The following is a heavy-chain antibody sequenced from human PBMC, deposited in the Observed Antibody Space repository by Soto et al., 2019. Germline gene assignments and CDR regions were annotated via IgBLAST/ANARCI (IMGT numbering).Heavy chain of an antibody. CDR3: AKGSSGYYDTFDY. CDR1: GFTFRSYS. CDR2: ISGSGSGT. D-gene: IGHD3-22*01. Sequence: GGSLRLSCAASGFTFRSYSIYWVRQAPGKGLEWVSGISGSGSGTYYADSVKGRFTISRDNSKNTLYLQMNSLRAEDMAAYYCAKGSSGYYDTFDYWGQGTLVTVSS. J-gene: IGHJ4*02. V-gene: IGHV3-23*01.